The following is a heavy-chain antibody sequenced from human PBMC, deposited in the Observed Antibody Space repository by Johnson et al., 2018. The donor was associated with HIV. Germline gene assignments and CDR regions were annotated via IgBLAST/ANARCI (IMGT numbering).Heavy chain of an antibody. CDR3: AREDSSGYFDGFDV. CDR2: IKQDGSEK. V-gene: IGHV3-7*01. CDR1: GMTFSNLW. J-gene: IGHJ3*01. D-gene: IGHD3-22*01. Sequence: VQLVESGGGLVQPGGSLRLSCAASGMTFSNLWMNWVRQAPGKGLEWVANIKQDGSEKYYVDSVKGRFTISRDNSKNTMYLQMNSLRAEDTAVYYCAREDSSGYFDGFDVWGQGTMVTVSS.